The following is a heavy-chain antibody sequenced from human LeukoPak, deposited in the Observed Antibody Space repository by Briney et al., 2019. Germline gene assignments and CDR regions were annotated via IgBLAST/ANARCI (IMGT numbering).Heavy chain of an antibody. D-gene: IGHD4-17*01. J-gene: IGHJ3*02. V-gene: IGHV4-34*01. CDR2: INHSGST. Sequence: SETLSLTCAVYGGSFSGYYWSWIRPPPGKGLEWIGEINHSGSTNYNPSLKSRVTISVDTSKNQFSLKLSSVTAADTAVYYCASLWGDYGDYGAPDAFDIWGQGTMVTVSS. CDR1: GGSFSGYY. CDR3: ASLWGDYGDYGAPDAFDI.